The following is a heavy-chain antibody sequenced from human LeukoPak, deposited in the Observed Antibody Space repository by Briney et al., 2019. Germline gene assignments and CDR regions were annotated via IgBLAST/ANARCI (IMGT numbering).Heavy chain of an antibody. CDR2: LRQDGGEK. V-gene: IGHV3-7*01. Sequence: GGSLRLSCAASGFTFSSYWMTWGRQAPRKGLEWVANLRQDGGEKNYVDSVKGRFTISRDNAKNSLYLQMNSLRVEDTAVYFCMRQNRAYFFGHWGQGTLVTVSS. D-gene: IGHD3-3*01. CDR3: MRQNRAYFFGH. J-gene: IGHJ1*01. CDR1: GFTFSSYW.